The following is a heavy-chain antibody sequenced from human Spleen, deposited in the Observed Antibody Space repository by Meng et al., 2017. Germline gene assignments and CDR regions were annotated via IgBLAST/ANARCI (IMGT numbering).Heavy chain of an antibody. D-gene: IGHD6-19*01. Sequence: GGSLRLSCAASGFTFSSNAMSWVRQAPGKGLEWVSSINNSGGSTYYVDSVKGRFTISRDNSKNTLYLQMNSLRAEDTAIYYCARVRSLQWLSQSLYFDYWGQGTLVTVSS. CDR3: ARVRSLQWLSQSLYFDY. J-gene: IGHJ4*02. CDR2: INNSGGST. V-gene: IGHV3-23*01. CDR1: GFTFSSNA.